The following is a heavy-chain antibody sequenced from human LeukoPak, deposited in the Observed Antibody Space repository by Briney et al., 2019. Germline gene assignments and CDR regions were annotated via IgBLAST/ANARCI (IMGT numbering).Heavy chain of an antibody. D-gene: IGHD1-14*01. CDR2: IGTAGDT. Sequence: GGSLRLSCAASGFTFSSYDMHWVRQATGKGLEWVSAIGTAGDTYYPGSVKGRFTISRENAKNSLYLQMNSLRAEDTAVYYCARDLTTRGVSRGFDYWGQGTLVTVSS. V-gene: IGHV3-13*01. CDR3: ARDLTTRGVSRGFDY. J-gene: IGHJ4*02. CDR1: GFTFSSYD.